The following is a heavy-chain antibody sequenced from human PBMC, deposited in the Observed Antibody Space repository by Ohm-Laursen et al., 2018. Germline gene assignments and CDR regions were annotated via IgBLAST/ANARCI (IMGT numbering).Heavy chain of an antibody. Sequence: SLRLSCAASRFRFSNYDMHWVRRAPGKGLEWVALIWYDGTKKNYADSVKGRFTISRDNSKNTLDLQMNSLRAEDTAVYYCARGSQITVTEDYHGMDVWGQGTTVTVSS. CDR2: IWYDGTKK. J-gene: IGHJ6*02. V-gene: IGHV3-33*01. CDR3: ARGSQITVTEDYHGMDV. CDR1: RFRFSNYD. D-gene: IGHD4-11*01.